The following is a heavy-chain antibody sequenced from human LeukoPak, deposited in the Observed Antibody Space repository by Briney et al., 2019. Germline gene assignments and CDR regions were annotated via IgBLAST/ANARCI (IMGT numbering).Heavy chain of an antibody. CDR3: ARRRDLWSGYSTANWFDP. CDR1: GDSISSTNF. V-gene: IGHV4-39*01. J-gene: IGHJ5*02. CDR2: IFFRGST. Sequence: SGTLSLTCTVSGDSISSTNFWGWVRPPPGGGLEWIGTIFFRGSTSYNPSLKSRVTISIDTSRNEISLNLNSVTAADTAVYYCARRRDLWSGYSTANWFDPWGQGTLVTVSS. D-gene: IGHD3-3*01.